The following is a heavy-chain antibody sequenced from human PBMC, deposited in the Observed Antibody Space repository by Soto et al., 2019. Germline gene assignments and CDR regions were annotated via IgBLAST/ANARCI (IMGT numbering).Heavy chain of an antibody. J-gene: IGHJ5*02. CDR1: GGSFSGYY. V-gene: IGHV4-34*01. D-gene: IGHD3-10*01. CDR2: INHSGST. Sequence: TSETLSLTCAVYGGSFSGYYWSWIRQPPGKGLEWIGEINHSGSTNYNPPLKSRVTISVDTSKNQFSLKLSSVTAADTAVYYCARILGPNSVRDQLLWFRESPGNGWFDPRGQGTLVTVSS. CDR3: ARILGPNSVRDQLLWFRESPGNGWFDP.